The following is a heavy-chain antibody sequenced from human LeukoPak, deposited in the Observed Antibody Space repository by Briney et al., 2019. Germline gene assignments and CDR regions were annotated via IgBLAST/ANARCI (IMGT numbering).Heavy chain of an antibody. Sequence: GGSLRLSCAASGFTFSSYEMNWVRQAPGKGLEWVSYISSSGSTIYYADSVKGRFTISRDDAKNSLYPQMNSLRAENTAIYYCATIPPAATVTPRKKYYYYYGMDVWGQGTTVTVSS. CDR3: ATIPPAATVTPRKKYYYYYGMDV. CDR1: GFTFSSYE. J-gene: IGHJ6*02. D-gene: IGHD4-17*01. CDR2: ISSSGSTI. V-gene: IGHV3-48*03.